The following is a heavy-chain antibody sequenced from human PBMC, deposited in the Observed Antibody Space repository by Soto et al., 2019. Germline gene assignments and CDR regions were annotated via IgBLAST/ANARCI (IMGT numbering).Heavy chain of an antibody. CDR1: GGTFSSYA. CDR2: ISYDGSNK. V-gene: IGHV3-30*16. J-gene: IGHJ4*02. D-gene: IGHD1-26*01. Sequence: QVQLVQSGAEVKKPGSSVKVSCKASGGTFSSYAISWVRQAPGQGLEWVAVISYDGSNKYYADSVKGRFTISRDNSKNTLYLQMNSLRAEDTAVYYCARDGVGATTRFDYWGQGTLVTVSS. CDR3: ARDGVGATTRFDY.